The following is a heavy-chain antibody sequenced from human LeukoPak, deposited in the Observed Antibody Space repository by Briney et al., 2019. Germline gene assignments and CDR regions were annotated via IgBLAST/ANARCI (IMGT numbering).Heavy chain of an antibody. Sequence: GASVKVSCKASGYTFTGYYMHWVRQAPGQGLEWMGWINPNSGGTNYAQKFQGRVTMTRDTSISTAYMELSRLRSDDTAVYYCARGGREYDYIWGSYRYSTFDYWGQGTQVTVSS. V-gene: IGHV1-2*02. CDR2: INPNSGGT. CDR1: GYTFTGYY. CDR3: ARGGREYDYIWGSYRYSTFDY. D-gene: IGHD3-16*02. J-gene: IGHJ4*02.